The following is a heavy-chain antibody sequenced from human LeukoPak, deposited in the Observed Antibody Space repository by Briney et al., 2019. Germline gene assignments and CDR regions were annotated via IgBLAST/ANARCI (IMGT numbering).Heavy chain of an antibody. J-gene: IGHJ4*02. D-gene: IGHD1-20*01. CDR1: GYTFTSYY. Sequence: GASVKVSCKASGYTFTSYYMHWVRQAPGQGLEWXXXINPSGGSXSXXQXXXXXXXXTRXXSTSTVYMELSSLRSEETAVCYCARDARYNWNDKFDYWGQGTLVTVSS. CDR3: ARDARYNWNDKFDY. CDR2: INPSGGSX. V-gene: IGHV1-46*01.